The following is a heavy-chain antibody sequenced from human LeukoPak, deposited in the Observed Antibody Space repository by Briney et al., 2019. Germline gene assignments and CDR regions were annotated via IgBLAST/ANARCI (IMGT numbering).Heavy chain of an antibody. CDR3: ARLGYSSSWFLDF. D-gene: IGHD6-13*01. V-gene: IGHV5-10-1*01. Sequence: GASLKISCKGSGYSFTSYWISWGRQMPGKGLEGMGRIDPSDSYTNYSSSFQGHVTMSVDKSINTAYLQWSSLKASDTAMYYCARLGYSSSWFLDFWGPGTLVTVSS. CDR2: IDPSDSYT. J-gene: IGHJ4*02. CDR1: GYSFTSYW.